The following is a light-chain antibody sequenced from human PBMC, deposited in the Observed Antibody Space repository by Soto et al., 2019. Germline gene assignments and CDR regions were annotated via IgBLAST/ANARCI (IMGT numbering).Light chain of an antibody. Sequence: QSVLTQPASVSGSRGQSITISCTGTSSDVGSYNLVSWYHQHPGKAPKLMIYEDSKRPSGVSNRFSGSKSGNTASLTISGLQAEDEADYYCCSYAGSSNWVFGGGTKLTVL. J-gene: IGLJ3*02. CDR2: EDS. CDR1: SSDVGSYNL. V-gene: IGLV2-23*01. CDR3: CSYAGSSNWV.